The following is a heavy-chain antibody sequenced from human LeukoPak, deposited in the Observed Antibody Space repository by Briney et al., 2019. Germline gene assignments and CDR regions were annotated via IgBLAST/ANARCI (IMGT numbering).Heavy chain of an antibody. CDR3: AKAIRQNRDLYDY. D-gene: IGHD1-14*01. V-gene: IGHV3-23*01. Sequence: PGGSLRHSCAASGFTFSTYAMTWVRQAPGKGLEWVSGISGSGASTYYADSVKGRFTISRDNSKNTLYLQMNSLRAEDTALYYCAKAIRQNRDLYDYWGQGTLVTVSS. CDR2: ISGSGAST. J-gene: IGHJ4*02. CDR1: GFTFSTYA.